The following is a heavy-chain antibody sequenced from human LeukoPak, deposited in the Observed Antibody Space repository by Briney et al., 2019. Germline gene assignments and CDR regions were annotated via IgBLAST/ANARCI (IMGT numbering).Heavy chain of an antibody. CDR2: ISYDRSNK. CDR3: ARHLWFGELLSFDGMDV. V-gene: IGHV3-30*04. CDR1: GFTFSSYA. J-gene: IGHJ6*04. Sequence: GGSLRLPCAASGFTFSSYAMHWVRQAAGKGLEWVAVISYDRSNKYYADYVKGRFTISRDNSKNTLYLQMNSLRAEDTAVYYCARHLWFGELLSFDGMDVWGKGTTVTVSS. D-gene: IGHD3-10*01.